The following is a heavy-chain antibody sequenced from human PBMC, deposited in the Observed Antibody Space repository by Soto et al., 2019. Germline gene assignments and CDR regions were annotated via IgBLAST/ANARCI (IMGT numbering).Heavy chain of an antibody. V-gene: IGHV3-11*01. Sequence: QVQLVESGGGLVRPGGSLRLSCAASGFTFSDYYMNWIRQVPGKGLEWVSYISRSDGSTYYADSVKGRFTISRDNAKNSLYLQMNSLRAEDTAVYYCARAWGRGHYWGQGTLVTVSS. J-gene: IGHJ4*02. D-gene: IGHD3-16*01. CDR3: ARAWGRGHY. CDR1: GFTFSDYY. CDR2: ISRSDGST.